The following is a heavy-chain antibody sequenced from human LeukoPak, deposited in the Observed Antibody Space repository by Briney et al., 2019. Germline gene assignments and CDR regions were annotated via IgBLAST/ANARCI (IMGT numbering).Heavy chain of an antibody. D-gene: IGHD3-10*01. CDR3: ARDGQVGSGSLLPNQPYYYYYYGMDV. CDR2: ISGGGGST. CDR1: GFTFSSYA. Sequence: PGGSLRLSCAASGFTFSSYAMTWVRQAPGKGLEWVSAISGGGGSTYYADSVKGRFTISRDDSKNTLYLQMNSLRAEDTAVYYCARDGQVGSGSLLPNQPYYYYYYGMDVWGQGTTVTVS. J-gene: IGHJ6*02. V-gene: IGHV3-23*01.